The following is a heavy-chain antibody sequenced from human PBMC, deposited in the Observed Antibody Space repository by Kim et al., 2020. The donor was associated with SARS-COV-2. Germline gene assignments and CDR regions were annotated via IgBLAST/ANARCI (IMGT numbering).Heavy chain of an antibody. J-gene: IGHJ6*02. Sequence: FQGRVTMTRNTSISTAYMELSSLRSEDTAVYYCAREVPGYYYYYYYGMDVWGQGTTVTVSS. CDR3: AREVPGYYYYYYYGMDV. V-gene: IGHV1-8*01. D-gene: IGHD3-9*01.